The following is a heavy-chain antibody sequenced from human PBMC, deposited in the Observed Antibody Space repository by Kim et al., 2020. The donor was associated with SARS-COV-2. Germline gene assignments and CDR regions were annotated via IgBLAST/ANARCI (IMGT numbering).Heavy chain of an antibody. D-gene: IGHD2-15*01. J-gene: IGHJ3*02. Sequence: SETLSLTCAVYGGSFSGYYWSWIRQPPGKGLEWIGEINHSGSTNYNPSLKSRVTISVDTSKNQFSLKLSSVTAADTAVYYCARGRIVVVVAAPEVCPFHIWGQGTMVTVSS. V-gene: IGHV4-34*01. CDR2: INHSGST. CDR3: ARGRIVVVVAAPEVCPFHI. CDR1: GGSFSGYY.